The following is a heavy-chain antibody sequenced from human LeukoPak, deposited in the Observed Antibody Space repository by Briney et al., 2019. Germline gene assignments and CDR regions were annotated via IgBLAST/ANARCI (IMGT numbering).Heavy chain of an antibody. CDR3: AKGGPMRGHITMVRGVNYYFDY. D-gene: IGHD3-10*01. CDR2: LSGSGGNT. CDR1: GFMFSSYA. V-gene: IGHV3-23*01. J-gene: IGHJ4*02. Sequence: PGGSLRLSCAASGFMFSSYAMSWVRQAPGKGLEWVSVLSGSGGNTYYADSVKGRFTISRDNSKNTLYLQMNSLRAEDTAVYYCAKGGPMRGHITMVRGVNYYFDYWGQGTLVTVSS.